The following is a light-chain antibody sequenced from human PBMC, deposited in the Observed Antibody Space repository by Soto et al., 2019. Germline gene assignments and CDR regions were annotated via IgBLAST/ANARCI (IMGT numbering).Light chain of an antibody. CDR2: GAS. CDR1: QSVSSY. Sequence: EIVLTQSPATLSWSAGESATLSCRASQSVSSYLAWYQQKPGQAPRLLIYGASSRATGIPDRFSGSGSGTDFTLTISRLEPEDFAVYYCQQYGSSLTFGGGTKVDIK. CDR3: QQYGSSLT. V-gene: IGKV3-20*01. J-gene: IGKJ4*01.